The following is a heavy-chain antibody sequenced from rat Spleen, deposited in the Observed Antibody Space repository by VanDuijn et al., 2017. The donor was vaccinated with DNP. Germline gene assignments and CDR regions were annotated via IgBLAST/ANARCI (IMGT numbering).Heavy chain of an antibody. CDR2: ITSDGGST. V-gene: IGHV5-7*01. CDR3: ARGYYGYDYGFGY. CDR1: GFTFSNYD. Sequence: EVQLVESGGGLVQPGRSVKLSCAASGFTFSNYDMAWVRQAPERGLEWVATITSDGGSTYYRDSVKGRFTISRDNAKSTLYLQMDSLRSEDTATYYCARGYYGYDYGFGYWGQGTLVTVSS. D-gene: IGHD1-7*01. J-gene: IGHJ3*01.